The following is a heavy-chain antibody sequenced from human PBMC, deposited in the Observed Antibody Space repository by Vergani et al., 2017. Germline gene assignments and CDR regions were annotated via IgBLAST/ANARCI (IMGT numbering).Heavy chain of an antibody. J-gene: IGHJ1*01. V-gene: IGHV1-69*01. CDR1: GGTFSSYA. Sequence: QVQLVQSGAEVKKPGSSVKVSCKASGGTFSSYAISWVRQAPGQGLEWMGGIIPIFGTANYAQKFQGRVTTTADESPGTAYMDLSRLRSEDTAVYYCARDPTAPAPFTFQHWGQGTLVTVSS. CDR2: IIPIFGTA. D-gene: IGHD1-26*01. CDR3: ARDPTAPAPFTFQH.